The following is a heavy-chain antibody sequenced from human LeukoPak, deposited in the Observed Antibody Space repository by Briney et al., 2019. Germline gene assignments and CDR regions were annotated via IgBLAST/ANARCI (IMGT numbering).Heavy chain of an antibody. CDR3: AKVLGISACMDV. CDR2: ITGSIGST. D-gene: IGHD2-15*01. Sequence: GGSLGLSCAASGFTFSSYVMNWVRQAPGKGLEWVSAITGSIGSTYYADSVKGRFTISRDNSKNTLYLQMNSLRAEDTAVYYCAKVLGISACMDVWGKGTTVTVSS. CDR1: GFTFSSYV. J-gene: IGHJ6*03. V-gene: IGHV3-23*01.